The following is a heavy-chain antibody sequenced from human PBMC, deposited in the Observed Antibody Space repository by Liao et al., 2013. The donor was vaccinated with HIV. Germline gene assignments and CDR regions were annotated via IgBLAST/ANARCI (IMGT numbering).Heavy chain of an antibody. Sequence: QVQLQQWGAGLLKPSGTLSLTCAVYGGSFSRYYWTWIRQPPGKGLEWIGEISHNGNTNSNPSLKSRVTISVDTSRNQFSLRLSSVTAADTAVYFCARHYYDSSGYQEGGYYYYMDVWGRGTTVTVSS. CDR1: GGSFSRYY. V-gene: IGHV4-34*01. CDR2: ISHNGNT. J-gene: IGHJ6*03. D-gene: IGHD3-22*01. CDR3: ARHYYDSSGYQEGGYYYYMDV.